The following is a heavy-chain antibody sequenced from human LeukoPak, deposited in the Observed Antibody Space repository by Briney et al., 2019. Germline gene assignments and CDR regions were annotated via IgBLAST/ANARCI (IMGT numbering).Heavy chain of an antibody. D-gene: IGHD3-3*01. CDR2: IKQDGSEK. Sequence: GGSLRLSCAASGFTFSSYWMSWVRQAPGKGLEWVANIKQDGSEKYYVDPVKGRFTISRDNAKNSLYLQMNSLRAEDTAVYYCAREAYYDFWSGYYLPHFDYWGQGTLVTVSS. J-gene: IGHJ4*02. V-gene: IGHV3-7*03. CDR3: AREAYYDFWSGYYLPHFDY. CDR1: GFTFSSYW.